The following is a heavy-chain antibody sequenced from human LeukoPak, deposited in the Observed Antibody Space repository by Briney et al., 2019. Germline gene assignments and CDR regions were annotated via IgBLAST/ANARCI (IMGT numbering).Heavy chain of an antibody. Sequence: GGSLRLSCAASGFTFSSYAMHGVRQAPGKRVEGVAVISYDGSNKYYADSVKGRFTISRDNSKNTLYLQMNSLRAEDTAVYYCARGHGSGSYYPTPFDPWGQGTLVTVSS. CDR3: ARGHGSGSYYPTPFDP. V-gene: IGHV3-30*04. D-gene: IGHD3-10*01. J-gene: IGHJ5*02. CDR1: GFTFSSYA. CDR2: ISYDGSNK.